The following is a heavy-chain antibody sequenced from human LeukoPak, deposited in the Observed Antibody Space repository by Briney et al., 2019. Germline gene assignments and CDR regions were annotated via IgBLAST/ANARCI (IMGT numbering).Heavy chain of an antibody. CDR2: ISSDGRDK. J-gene: IGHJ4*02. CDR3: ARDGALDY. D-gene: IGHD3-10*01. V-gene: IGHV3-30-3*01. CDR1: GFTFTKYT. Sequence: PGGSLRLSCAASGFTFTKYTMHWVRQAPGKGLEWVAVISSDGRDKYYADSLKGRFTISRDDSKNTLYLQMNSLGCEDSAVYYCARDGALDYWGQATLVTVSP.